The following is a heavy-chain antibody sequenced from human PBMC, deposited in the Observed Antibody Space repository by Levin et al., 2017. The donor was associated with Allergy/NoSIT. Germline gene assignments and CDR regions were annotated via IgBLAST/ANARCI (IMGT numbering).Heavy chain of an antibody. J-gene: IGHJ4*02. V-gene: IGHV4-59*08. D-gene: IGHD1-26*01. CDR2: IYYSGAT. CDR3: ARHGTYSGRYSFDY. CDR1: GGSMSSYY. Sequence: SQTLSLTCTVSGGSMSSYYWSWIRQSPGKGLEWIGYIYYSGATNYNPSLKSRLTISVDTSKNQLSLKLSSVTAADTAVYFCARHGTYSGRYSFDYWGQGTLVTVSS.